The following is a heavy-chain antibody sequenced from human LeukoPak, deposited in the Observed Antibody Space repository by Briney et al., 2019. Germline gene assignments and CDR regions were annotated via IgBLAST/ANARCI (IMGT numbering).Heavy chain of an antibody. CDR1: GGSISSYY. J-gene: IGHJ5*02. CDR3: ARAYYDYVGGSYRYSAWFDP. CDR2: IYYSGNT. Sequence: SETLSLTCTVSGGSISSYYWSWIRQPPGKGLEWIGYIYYSGNTNYNPSLKSRVTISVDTSKNQFSLKLSSVTAADTAVYYCARAYYDYVGGSYRYSAWFDPWGQGTLVTVSS. V-gene: IGHV4-59*01. D-gene: IGHD3-16*02.